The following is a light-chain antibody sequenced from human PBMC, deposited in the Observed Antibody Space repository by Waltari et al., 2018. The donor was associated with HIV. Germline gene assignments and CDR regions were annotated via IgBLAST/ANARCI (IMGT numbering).Light chain of an antibody. CDR2: EVS. CDR3: CSYTGSNPFLL. V-gene: IGLV2-23*02. Sequence: QSALTQPASVSGSPGQSITISCTGTSSNVGSYNLVSWYQQHPGRAPKVMIYEVSKRPSGVSNRFSGSKSGNTASLTISGLQAEDKADYYCCSYTGSNPFLLFGGGTKLTVL. CDR1: SSNVGSYNL. J-gene: IGLJ2*01.